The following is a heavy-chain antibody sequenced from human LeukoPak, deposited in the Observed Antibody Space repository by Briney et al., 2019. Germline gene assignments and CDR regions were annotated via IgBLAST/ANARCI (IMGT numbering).Heavy chain of an antibody. D-gene: IGHD1-26*01. CDR2: IDKKDKGYATAT. CDR1: GFTFSGSA. Sequence: GGSLKLSCAASGFTFSGSAIHWVRQSSGKGLEWVGQIDKKDKGYATATAYAASVTGGFTISRDDSINTAYLQMKSLRTEDTALYYCTRDSGTYNWFDPWGQGTLVTVSS. J-gene: IGHJ5*02. CDR3: TRDSGTYNWFDP. V-gene: IGHV3-73*01.